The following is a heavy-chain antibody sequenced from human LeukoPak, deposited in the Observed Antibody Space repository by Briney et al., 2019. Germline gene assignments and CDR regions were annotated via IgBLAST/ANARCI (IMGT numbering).Heavy chain of an antibody. D-gene: IGHD3-3*01. CDR1: GYTFTGYY. CDR3: ARGEGISITIFGVVLDY. V-gene: IGHV1-2*02. CDR2: INPNSGGT. J-gene: IGHJ4*02. Sequence: GASVKVSCKASGYTFTGYYMHWVRQAPGQGLEWMGWINPNSGGTNYAQKLQGRVTMTRDTSISTAYMELSRLRSDDTAVYYCARGEGISITIFGVVLDYWGQGTLVTVSS.